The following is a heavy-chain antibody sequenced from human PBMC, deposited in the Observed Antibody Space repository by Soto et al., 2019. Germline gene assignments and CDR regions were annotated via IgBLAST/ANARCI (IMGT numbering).Heavy chain of an antibody. J-gene: IGHJ5*02. Sequence: SVKVSCKASGGTFSSYAISWVRQAPGQGLEWMGGIIPIFGTANYAQKFQGRVTITADESTSTVYMELSSLSFEDTAVYYCARGRIIVAGGFDPWGQGTLVTVSS. CDR2: IIPIFGTA. D-gene: IGHD6-19*01. CDR3: ARGRIIVAGGFDP. CDR1: GGTFSSYA. V-gene: IGHV1-69*13.